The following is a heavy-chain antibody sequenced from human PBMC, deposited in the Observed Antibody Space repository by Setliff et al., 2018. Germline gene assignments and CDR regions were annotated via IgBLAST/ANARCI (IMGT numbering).Heavy chain of an antibody. V-gene: IGHV4-39*07. Sequence: SETLSLTCNVSGDSINRSGYYWGWIRQPPGKGLEWIGSNSGSNDYNPSLRRRVTMSADTSKNQFSLKMNSVTAADTAVYYCARGSFPYDNSGFDYWGQGTLVTVSS. CDR2: NSGSN. J-gene: IGHJ4*02. CDR1: GDSINRSGYY. CDR3: ARGSFPYDNSGFDY. D-gene: IGHD3-22*01.